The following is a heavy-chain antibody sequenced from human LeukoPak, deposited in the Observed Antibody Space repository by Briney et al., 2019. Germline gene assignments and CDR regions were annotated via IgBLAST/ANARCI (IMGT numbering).Heavy chain of an antibody. J-gene: IGHJ5*02. V-gene: IGHV4-39*07. CDR2: IYYSGST. CDR1: GGSISSSSYY. D-gene: IGHD6-6*01. Sequence: SETLSLTCTVSGGSISSSSYYWGWIRQPPGKGLEWIGSIYYSGSTYYNPSLKSRVTISVDTSKNQFSLKLGSVTAADTAVYYCAREIVEWQLVLDGFGGRTNWFDPWGQGTLVTVSS. CDR3: AREIVEWQLVLDGFGGRTNWFDP.